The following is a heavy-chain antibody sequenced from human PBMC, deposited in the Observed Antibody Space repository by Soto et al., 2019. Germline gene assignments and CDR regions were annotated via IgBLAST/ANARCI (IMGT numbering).Heavy chain of an antibody. CDR1: GYTFTSYY. CDR2: INPSGGST. J-gene: IGHJ6*03. Sequence: QVQLVQSGAEVKKPGASVKVSCKASGYTFTSYYMHWVRQAPGQGLEWMGIINPSGGSTSYAQKFQGRVTMTRDTSTSTVYMELSSLRSEDTAVYYCARDDNYDFWSGSKGYMDVWGKGTTVTVSS. D-gene: IGHD3-3*01. V-gene: IGHV1-46*03. CDR3: ARDDNYDFWSGSKGYMDV.